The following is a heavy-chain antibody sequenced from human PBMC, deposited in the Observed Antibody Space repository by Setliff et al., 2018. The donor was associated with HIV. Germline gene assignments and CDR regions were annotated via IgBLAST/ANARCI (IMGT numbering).Heavy chain of an antibody. CDR1: GGSISSYY. V-gene: IGHV4-59*01. CDR3: ARGDTAMEYYFDY. CDR2: IYYSGST. J-gene: IGHJ4*02. D-gene: IGHD5-18*01. Sequence: TLSLTCTVSGGSISSYYWSWIRQPPGKGLEWIGYIYYSGSTNYNPSLKSRVTISVDTSKNQFSLKLSSVTAADTAVYYCARGDTAMEYYFDYWGQGTLVTVSS.